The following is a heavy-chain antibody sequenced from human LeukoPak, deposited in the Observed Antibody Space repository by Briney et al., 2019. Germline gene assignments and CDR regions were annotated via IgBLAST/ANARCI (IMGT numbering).Heavy chain of an antibody. D-gene: IGHD6-6*01. CDR3: ARGTVWWYSSSPFDY. Sequence: SETLSLTCAVSGGSISSGGYSWSWIRQPPGKGLEWIGYIYYSGSTYYNPSLKSRVTISVDTSKNQFSLKLSSVTAADTAVYYCARGTVWWYSSSPFDYWGQGTLVTVSS. J-gene: IGHJ4*02. CDR2: IYYSGST. CDR1: GGSISSGGYS. V-gene: IGHV4-30-4*07.